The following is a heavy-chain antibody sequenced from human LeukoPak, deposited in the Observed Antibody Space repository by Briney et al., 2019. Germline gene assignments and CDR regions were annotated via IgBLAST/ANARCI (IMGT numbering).Heavy chain of an antibody. CDR1: GFAFSNYG. CDR3: ATRPGYRAFDY. J-gene: IGHJ4*02. CDR2: ISDSGGKT. D-gene: IGHD1-1*01. Sequence: GGSLRLSCAASGFAFSNYGMNSVRQAPGKGLEWVSVISDSGGKTHYADSVKGRFTISRDNSKNTLYLQMNSLRLEDTAVYYCATRPGYRAFDYWGQGTLVTVSS. V-gene: IGHV3-23*01.